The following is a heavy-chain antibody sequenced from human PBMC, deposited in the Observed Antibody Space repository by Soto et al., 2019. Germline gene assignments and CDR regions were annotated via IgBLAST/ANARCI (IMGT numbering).Heavy chain of an antibody. CDR3: ARQARYCTNGVCSAYGMDV. J-gene: IGHJ6*02. CDR1: GYTFTSYY. CDR2: INPSGGST. V-gene: IGHV1-46*01. D-gene: IGHD2-8*01. Sequence: GASVKVSCKASGYTFTSYYMHWVRQAPGQGLEWMGIINPSGGSTSYAQKFQGRVTMTRDTSTSTVYMELSSLRSEDTAVYYCARQARYCTNGVCSAYGMDVCGQGTTVTVSS.